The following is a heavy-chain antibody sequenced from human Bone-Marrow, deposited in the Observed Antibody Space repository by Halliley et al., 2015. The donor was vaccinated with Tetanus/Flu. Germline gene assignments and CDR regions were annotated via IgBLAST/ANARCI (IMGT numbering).Heavy chain of an antibody. Sequence: SLRLSCAASGFTFSSYLMSWVRQAPGKGLEWVANIKEDGSEKYYVDSVKGRFTISRDSAKNSLYLQMNSLRAEDTAVYFCARNHHFSSIDYYYFYAMDVGGQGTAVTVSS. J-gene: IGHJ6*02. V-gene: IGHV3-7*01. CDR3: ARNHHFSSIDYYYFYAMDV. CDR2: IKEDGSEK. CDR1: GFTFSSYL. D-gene: IGHD3-3*02.